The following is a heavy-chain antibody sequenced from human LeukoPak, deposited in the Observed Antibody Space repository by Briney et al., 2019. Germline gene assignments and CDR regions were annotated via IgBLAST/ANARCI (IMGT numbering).Heavy chain of an antibody. CDR1: GFTFSTYE. J-gene: IGHJ5*02. CDR2: ISGSGGTT. CDR3: AKDRYSNYGNWFDP. D-gene: IGHD4-11*01. V-gene: IGHV3-23*01. Sequence: QPGGSLRLSCAASGFTFSTYEMNWVRQAPGKGLEWVSAISGSGGTTHYADSVKGRFAISRDNSKNTLSLQMSHLRHEDTARYYCAKDRYSNYGNWFDPWGQGTQVTVFS.